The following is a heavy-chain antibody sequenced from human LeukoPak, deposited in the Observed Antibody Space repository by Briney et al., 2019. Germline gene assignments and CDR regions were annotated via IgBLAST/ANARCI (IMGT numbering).Heavy chain of an antibody. CDR1: GGSVFSGSYY. Sequence: PSETLSLTCTVSGGSVFSGSYYWSWIRQPPGKGLEWIGYIYYSGSTNYNPSLKSRVTISVDTSKNQFSLKLSSVTAADTAVYYCAREYSSSWYWFDPWGQGTLVTVSS. CDR2: IYYSGST. J-gene: IGHJ5*02. CDR3: AREYSSSWYWFDP. D-gene: IGHD6-13*01. V-gene: IGHV4-61*01.